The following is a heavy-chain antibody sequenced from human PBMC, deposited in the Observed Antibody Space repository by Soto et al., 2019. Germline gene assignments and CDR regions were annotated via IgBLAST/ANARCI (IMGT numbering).Heavy chain of an antibody. CDR2: ISSSGSTI. V-gene: IGHV3-48*03. CDR3: ARRDYDYVWGSYRTFDY. CDR1: GFTFSSYE. J-gene: IGHJ4*02. D-gene: IGHD3-16*02. Sequence: VQLVASGGDLVQPGGSLRLSCAASGFTFSSYEMNWVRQAPGKGLEWVSYISSSGSTIYYADSVKGRFTISRDNAKNSLYLQMNSLRAEDTAVYYCARRDYDYVWGSYRTFDYWGQGTLVTVSS.